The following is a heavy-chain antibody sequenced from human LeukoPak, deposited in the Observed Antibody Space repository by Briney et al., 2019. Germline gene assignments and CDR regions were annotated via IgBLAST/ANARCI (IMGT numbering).Heavy chain of an antibody. CDR2: IWYDGSNK. Sequence: GRSLRLSCAASGFTFSSYGMHWVRQAPGKGLEWVAVIWYDGSNKYYADSVKGRFTISRDNSKNTLYLQMNSLRAEDTAVYYCARDSLALAGGFDYWGQGTLVTVSS. CDR3: ARDSLALAGGFDY. CDR1: GFTFSSYG. V-gene: IGHV3-33*08. J-gene: IGHJ4*02. D-gene: IGHD1-1*01.